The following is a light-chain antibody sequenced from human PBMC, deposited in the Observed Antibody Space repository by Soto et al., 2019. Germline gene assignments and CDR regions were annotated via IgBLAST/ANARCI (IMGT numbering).Light chain of an antibody. CDR2: DAS. V-gene: IGKV1-5*01. CDR3: QQYNTYAT. CDR1: QNIRNL. J-gene: IGKJ5*01. Sequence: DIQLTQSPSTLSAAFGYRVTITFRASQNIRNLLAWYQQKPGKAPKPLIYDASTLKTGVPSRFSGSGSGSEFNFTITGLQPDDFATYFCQQYNTYATFGQGTRLEIK.